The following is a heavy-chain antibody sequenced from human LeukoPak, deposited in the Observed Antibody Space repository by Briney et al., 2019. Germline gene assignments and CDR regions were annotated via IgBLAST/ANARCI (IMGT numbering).Heavy chain of an antibody. V-gene: IGHV3-21*01. CDR1: GFTFSSYS. Sequence: GGSLRLSCAASGFTFSSYSMNWVRQAPGKGLEWVSSISSSSSYIYYADSVKGRFTISRDNAKNSLYLQMNSLRAEDTAVYYCARAVAGGQSGYWGQGTLVTVSS. CDR3: ARAVAGGQSGY. J-gene: IGHJ4*02. D-gene: IGHD6-19*01. CDR2: ISSSSSYI.